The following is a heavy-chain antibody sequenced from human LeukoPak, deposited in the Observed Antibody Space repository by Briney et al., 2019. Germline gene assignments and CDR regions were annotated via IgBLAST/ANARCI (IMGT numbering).Heavy chain of an antibody. J-gene: IGHJ4*02. CDR2: ISGSGTSA. CDR1: GFTFSSYA. V-gene: IGHV3-23*01. D-gene: IGHD3-10*01. Sequence: GGSLRLSCAASGFTFSSYAMNWVRQAPGKGLEWVSGISGSGTSAYYADSVKGRFTISRDISKTTLYLQINTLRAEDTAVYYCARALEGSYYNDRQYYFDYWGQGTLVTVSS. CDR3: ARALEGSYYNDRQYYFDY.